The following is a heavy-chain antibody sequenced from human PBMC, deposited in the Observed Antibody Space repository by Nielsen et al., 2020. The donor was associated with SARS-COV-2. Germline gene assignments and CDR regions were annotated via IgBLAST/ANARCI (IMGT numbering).Heavy chain of an antibody. V-gene: IGHV3-30*04. Sequence: GGSLRLSCAASGFTLSSHAMHWVRQAPGKGLEWMAVISYDGRSEHYADAVKGRFTISRDNSKNTLYLQMNRLRPEDTAVHYCARDRWSSGRDDLQYWGLGTLVTVSS. CDR2: ISYDGRSE. CDR1: GFTLSSHA. D-gene: IGHD6-19*01. CDR3: ARDRWSSGRDDLQY. J-gene: IGHJ4*02.